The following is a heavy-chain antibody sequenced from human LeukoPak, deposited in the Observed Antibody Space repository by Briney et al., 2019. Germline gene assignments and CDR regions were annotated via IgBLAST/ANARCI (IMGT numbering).Heavy chain of an antibody. J-gene: IGHJ4*02. CDR1: GFTFSSYW. Sequence: GGSLRLSCAASGFTFSSYWMHWVRQAPGKGLVRVSRINNAVSSTSYADSVKGRFTISRDNSKNTLYLQMNSLRAEDTAVYYCAKGSHYYDSSGRRDYLDYWGQGTLVTVSS. CDR3: AKGSHYYDSSGRRDYLDY. V-gene: IGHV3-74*01. CDR2: INNAVSST. D-gene: IGHD3-22*01.